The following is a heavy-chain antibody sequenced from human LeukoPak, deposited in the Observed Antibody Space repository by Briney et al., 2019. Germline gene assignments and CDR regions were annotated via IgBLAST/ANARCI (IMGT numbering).Heavy chain of an antibody. V-gene: IGHV5-51*01. CDR2: IYPGDSDT. D-gene: IGHD3-22*01. CDR1: GYIFTSYW. J-gene: IGHJ4*02. CDR3: ARAYYCDSSGYYVHFDY. Sequence: GESLKISCKGSGYIFTSYWIGWVRQLPGKGLEWMGIIYPGDSDTRYSPSFQGQVTISADKSISTAYLQWSSLKASDTAMYYCARAYYCDSSGYYVHFDYWGQGTLVTVSS.